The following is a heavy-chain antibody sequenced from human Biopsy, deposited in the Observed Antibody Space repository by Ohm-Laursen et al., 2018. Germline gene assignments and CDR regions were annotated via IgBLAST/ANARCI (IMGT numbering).Heavy chain of an antibody. D-gene: IGHD3-22*01. J-gene: IGHJ4*02. CDR1: GFSVSTNGVG. V-gene: IGHV2-5*01. Sequence: TQTLTLTCSLSGFSVSTNGVGVGWIRQPPGKALEWLANIYWNGDKRSSPSLRSRLTITNDTSKNQVVLTLINMDPMDTATYYCAHAIYFDSSDYYFDSWGQGTLVTVSS. CDR2: IYWNGDK. CDR3: AHAIYFDSSDYYFDS.